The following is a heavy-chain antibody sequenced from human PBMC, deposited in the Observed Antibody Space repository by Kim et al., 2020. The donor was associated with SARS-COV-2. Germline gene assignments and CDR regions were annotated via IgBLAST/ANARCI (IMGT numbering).Heavy chain of an antibody. CDR2: IIPILGIA. CDR1: GGTFSSYA. D-gene: IGHD6-19*01. V-gene: IGHV1-69*04. CDR3: AGDFNGIAVAARGADAFDI. Sequence: SVKVSCKASGGTFSSYAISWVRQAPGQGLEWMGRIIPILGIANYAQKFQGRVTITADKSTSTAYMELSSLRSEDTAVYYCAGDFNGIAVAARGADAFDIWGQETMVPGSS. J-gene: IGHJ3*02.